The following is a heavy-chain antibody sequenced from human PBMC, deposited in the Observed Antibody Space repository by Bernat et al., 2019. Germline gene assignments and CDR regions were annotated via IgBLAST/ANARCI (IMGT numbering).Heavy chain of an antibody. CDR1: GDSISRNNYY. Sequence: QQQLQESGPGLVKPSETLFLTSSVSGDSISRNNYYWGWIRQPPGKGLEWIGSILYSGSTYYNPSLKSRVTISVDRSKNQFSLMLTSVTAADTAVFYCARHIWDGDSSSWYFDVWGRGTLVSVFS. CDR3: ARHIWDGDSSSWYFDV. D-gene: IGHD6-6*01. V-gene: IGHV4-39*01. CDR2: ILYSGST. J-gene: IGHJ2*01.